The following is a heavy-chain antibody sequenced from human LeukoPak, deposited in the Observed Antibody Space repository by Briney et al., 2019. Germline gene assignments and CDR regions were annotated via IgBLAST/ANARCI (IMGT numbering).Heavy chain of an antibody. Sequence: GASVKVSCKASGGTFSSYAISWVRQAPGQGLEWMGGIIPIFGTANYAQKFQGRVTITADKSTSTAYMELSSLRSEDTAVYYCARDRNYYDSSGSGGVDAFDIWGQGTMVTVSS. CDR1: GGTFSSYA. CDR3: ARDRNYYDSSGSGGVDAFDI. CDR2: IIPIFGTA. D-gene: IGHD3-22*01. V-gene: IGHV1-69*06. J-gene: IGHJ3*02.